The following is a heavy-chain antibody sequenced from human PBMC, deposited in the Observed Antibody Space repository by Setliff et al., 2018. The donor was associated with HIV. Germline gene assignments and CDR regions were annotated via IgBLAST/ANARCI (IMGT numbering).Heavy chain of an antibody. J-gene: IGHJ4*02. Sequence: ASVKVSCKASGYTFIAYYIHWVRQAPGQGLEWMGWISGHSDSRKYGQKFDGRVTLTMDTSTSTAYMELMKLTPDDTAVYYCARGWELNVWGQGTPVTVSS. CDR2: ISGHSDSR. CDR1: GYTFIAYY. CDR3: ARGWELNV. V-gene: IGHV1-2*02. D-gene: IGHD1-26*01.